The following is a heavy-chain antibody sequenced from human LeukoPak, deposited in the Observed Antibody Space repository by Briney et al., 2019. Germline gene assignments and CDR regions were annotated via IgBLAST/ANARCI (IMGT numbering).Heavy chain of an antibody. D-gene: IGHD5-24*01. J-gene: IGHJ4*02. V-gene: IGHV4-61*02. CDR2: IYTSGST. CDR1: GGSISSGSYY. CDR3: AIQGALEMATIKKGVFDY. Sequence: SETLSLTCTVSGGSISSGSYYWSWIRQPAGKGLEWIGRIYTSGSTNYNPSLKSRVTISVDTSKNQFSLKLSSVTAADTAVYYCAIQGALEMATIKKGVFDYWGQGTLVTVSS.